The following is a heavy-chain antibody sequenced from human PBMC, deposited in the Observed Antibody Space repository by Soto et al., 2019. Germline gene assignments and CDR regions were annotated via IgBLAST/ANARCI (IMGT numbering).Heavy chain of an antibody. J-gene: IGHJ4*02. D-gene: IGHD5-18*01. CDR3: GRGGSDSPMAPGY. V-gene: IGHV3-74*01. CDR2: INDDGRRT. Sequence: GGSLRLSCAASGFTFSSYWMHWVRQAPGKGLEWVSRINDDGRRTSYADSVKGRFTISRDNAKKTLYLQMNSLRAEDTAVFYCGRGGSDSPMAPGYWGQGTLVTV. CDR1: GFTFSSYW.